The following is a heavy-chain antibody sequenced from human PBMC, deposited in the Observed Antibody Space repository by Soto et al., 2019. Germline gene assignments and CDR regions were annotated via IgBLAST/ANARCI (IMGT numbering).Heavy chain of an antibody. CDR2: IYHSGST. CDR1: GGSISSSNW. V-gene: IGHV4-4*02. D-gene: IGHD3-10*01. Sequence: SETLSLTCAVSGGSISSSNWWSWVRQPPGKGLEWIGEIYHSGSTNYNPSLKSRVTISVDKSKNQSSLKLSSVTAADTAVYYCASSGGDHYYYGMDVWGQGTTVTVSS. CDR3: ASSGGDHYYYGMDV. J-gene: IGHJ6*02.